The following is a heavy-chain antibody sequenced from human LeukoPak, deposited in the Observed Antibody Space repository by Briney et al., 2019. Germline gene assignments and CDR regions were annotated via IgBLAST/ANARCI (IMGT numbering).Heavy chain of an antibody. CDR1: GYTFTSYG. Sequence: ASVKVSCKASGYTFTSYGISWVRQAPGQGLEWMGWISAYNGNTNYAQKLQGRVTMTTDTSTSTAYMELRSLRSDDTAAYYCAREGSGDFWSGYYPDYWGQGTLVTVSS. V-gene: IGHV1-18*01. J-gene: IGHJ4*02. CDR2: ISAYNGNT. CDR3: AREGSGDFWSGYYPDY. D-gene: IGHD3-3*01.